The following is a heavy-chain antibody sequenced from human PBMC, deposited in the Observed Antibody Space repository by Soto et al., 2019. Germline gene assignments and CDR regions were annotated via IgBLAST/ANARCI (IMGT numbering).Heavy chain of an antibody. V-gene: IGHV3-73*02. CDR2: IRSKTNNYVT. Sequence: EVQLVESGGGLVQPGGSLKLSGVGSGFTFSAAAIHWVRQAPGQGLEWVGRIRSKTNNYVTAFSASVEGRFTLSRDDSRNTTYLDMQSLRVEDTAVCFCTASPYWGQGTLVAVSS. J-gene: IGHJ4*02. CDR3: TASPY. CDR1: GFTFSAAA.